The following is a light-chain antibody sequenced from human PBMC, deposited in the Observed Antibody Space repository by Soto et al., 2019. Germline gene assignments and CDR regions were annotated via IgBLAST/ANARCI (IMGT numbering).Light chain of an antibody. CDR1: QSVSSY. V-gene: IGKV3-11*01. CDR2: DAS. J-gene: IGKJ1*01. Sequence: EIVLTQSPATLSLSPGERATLSCRASQSVSSYLAWYQQKPGQAPRLLIYDASNRATVIPARFSGSGSGTDFTLTISSLEPEDFAVYYCQQRSNWTPTFGQGTKVEIK. CDR3: QQRSNWTPT.